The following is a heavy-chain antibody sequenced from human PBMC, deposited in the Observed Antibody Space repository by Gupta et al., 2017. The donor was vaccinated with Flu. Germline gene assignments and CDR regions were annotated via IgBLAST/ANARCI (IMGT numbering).Heavy chain of an antibody. Sequence: YGSYGMHWVRQAPGKGLEWVAVIWYDGSNKYYADSVKGRFTISRDNSKNTLYLQMNSLRAEDTAVYYCARDREDIVVVPAAISGVVVVPYGMDVWGQGTTVTVSS. J-gene: IGHJ6*02. V-gene: IGHV3-33*01. CDR2: IWYDGSNK. D-gene: IGHD2-2*02. CDR1: YGSYG. CDR3: ARDREDIVVVPAAISGVVVVPYGMDV.